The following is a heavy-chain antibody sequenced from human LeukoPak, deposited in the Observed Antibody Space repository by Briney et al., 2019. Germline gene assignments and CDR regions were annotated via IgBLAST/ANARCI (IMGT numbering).Heavy chain of an antibody. V-gene: IGHV1-8*03. D-gene: IGHD3-16*01. Sequence: GASVKVSCKASGYTFTNYDINWVRQATGQGLEWMGWMSPNSGNTGYAQKFHGRVTITRNTSVNKDYMDLRRLRTEETEVYYCQGGESFDYWGQGTLVTVSS. J-gene: IGHJ4*02. CDR1: GYTFTNYD. CDR2: MSPNSGNT. CDR3: QGGESFDY.